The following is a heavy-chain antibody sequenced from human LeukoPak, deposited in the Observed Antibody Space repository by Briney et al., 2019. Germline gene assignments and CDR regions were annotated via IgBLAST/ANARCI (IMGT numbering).Heavy chain of an antibody. CDR2: IYYSGST. D-gene: IGHD5-18*01. CDR3: ARSGYSYGYRVYYYYMDV. J-gene: IGHJ6*03. Sequence: SETLSLTCTVSGGSISSYYWSWIRQPPGMGLEWIGYIYYSGSTNYNPSLKSRVTISVDTSKNQFSLKLSSVTAADTAVYYCARSGYSYGYRVYYYYMDVWGKGTTVTISS. CDR1: GGSISSYY. V-gene: IGHV4-59*01.